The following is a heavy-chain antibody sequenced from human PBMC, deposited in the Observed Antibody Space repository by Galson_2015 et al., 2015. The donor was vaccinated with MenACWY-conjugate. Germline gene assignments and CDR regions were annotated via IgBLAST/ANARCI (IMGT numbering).Heavy chain of an antibody. D-gene: IGHD2-2*01. CDR1: GFTFSTYS. J-gene: IGHJ4*02. CDR3: AREYCSRIPCLFDY. CDR2: ISSSSTTI. V-gene: IGHV3-48*04. Sequence: SLRLSCAASGFTFSTYSMNWVRQAPGKGLEWVSYISSSSTTIHYADSVKGRFTISRDNAKNSLYLQMNSLRPEDTAVYYCAREYCSRIPCLFDYWGQGAPVTVSP.